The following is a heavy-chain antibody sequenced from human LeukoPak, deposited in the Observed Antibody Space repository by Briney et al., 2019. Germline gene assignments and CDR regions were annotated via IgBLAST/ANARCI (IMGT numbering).Heavy chain of an antibody. CDR1: GGSISSSNYY. D-gene: IGHD2-2*01. CDR2: IYYSGIT. CDR3: ARLLIDCSSTSCHFDY. V-gene: IGHV4-39*01. Sequence: SETLSLTCTVSGGSISSSNYYWGWIRQPPGKGLEWIGSIYYSGITYYNPSLKSRVIISVETSNNQFSLKLSSVTAADTAMYYCARLLIDCSSTSCHFDYCGQGTLVTVSS. J-gene: IGHJ4*02.